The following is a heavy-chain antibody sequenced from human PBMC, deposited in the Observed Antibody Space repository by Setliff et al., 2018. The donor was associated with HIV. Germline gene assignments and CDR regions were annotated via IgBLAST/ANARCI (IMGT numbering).Heavy chain of an antibody. Sequence: ASVKVSCKPSGYTFTSEGISGVRQAPGQGLEWMGWISPATDKTNYAQKRQGGLTMTTDTSTSTAYMDLRSLRSDDTAVYYCARRGNYYASAFDYWGQGTLVTVSS. CDR1: GYTFTSEG. J-gene: IGHJ4*02. V-gene: IGHV1-18*01. CDR2: ISPATDKT. D-gene: IGHD3-10*01. CDR3: ARRGNYYASAFDY.